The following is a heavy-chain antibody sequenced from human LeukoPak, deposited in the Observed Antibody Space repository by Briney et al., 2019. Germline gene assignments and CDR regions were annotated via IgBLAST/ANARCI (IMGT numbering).Heavy chain of an antibody. CDR1: GLTVTSNY. Sequence: GGSLRLSCAASGLTVTSNYMSWVRQAPGKGPEWVAVLYSGGNTYYADSVKGRFTISRDSSKNTLYLQMNSLRAEDTAVYYCAKDHEVDIVATRFDYWGQGTLVTVSS. V-gene: IGHV3-53*01. J-gene: IGHJ4*02. CDR3: AKDHEVDIVATRFDY. CDR2: LYSGGNT. D-gene: IGHD5-12*01.